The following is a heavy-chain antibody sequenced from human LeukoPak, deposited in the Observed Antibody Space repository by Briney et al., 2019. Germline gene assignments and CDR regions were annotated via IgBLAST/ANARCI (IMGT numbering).Heavy chain of an antibody. Sequence: GESLKISCKGFGYTFSSHWIGWVRQTPEKGLEWMGVYSPDASDTTYSPSFQGRVTISVDKSINTAFLQWDSLRPTDTAVYYCARLGFDRSGLSGLHFDFWGQGSLIIVSS. CDR3: ARLGFDRSGLSGLHFDF. V-gene: IGHV5-51*01. CDR1: GYTFSSHW. D-gene: IGHD3-22*01. CDR2: YSPDASDT. J-gene: IGHJ4*02.